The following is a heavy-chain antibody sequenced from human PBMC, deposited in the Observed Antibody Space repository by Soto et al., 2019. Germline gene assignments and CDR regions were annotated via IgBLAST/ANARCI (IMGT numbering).Heavy chain of an antibody. V-gene: IGHV3-23*01. Sequence: EVQLLESGGGLVQPGGSLRLSCAASGFTFSSYAMSWVRQAPGKGLEWVSAISGSGDSTYYADSVKGRFIISRDNSKNTQYLQRNSLGAEDTAVYYCAKRTVGWYFDLWGRGTLVTVSS. CDR2: ISGSGDST. CDR3: AKRTVGWYFDL. CDR1: GFTFSSYA. D-gene: IGHD4-17*01. J-gene: IGHJ2*01.